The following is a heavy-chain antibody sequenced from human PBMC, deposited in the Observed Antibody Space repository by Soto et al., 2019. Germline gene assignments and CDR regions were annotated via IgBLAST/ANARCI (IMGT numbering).Heavy chain of an antibody. D-gene: IGHD2-15*01. CDR1: GGTFSSYT. Sequence: GASVKVSCKASGGTFSSYTISWVRQAPGQGLEWMGWINPNSGGTNYAQKFQGWVTMTRDTSINTAYMELSSLRSDDTAVYYCARDAPGYCSGGICYSVGRSYVDVWGKGTTVTVSS. J-gene: IGHJ6*03. CDR3: ARDAPGYCSGGICYSVGRSYVDV. V-gene: IGHV1-2*04. CDR2: INPNSGGT.